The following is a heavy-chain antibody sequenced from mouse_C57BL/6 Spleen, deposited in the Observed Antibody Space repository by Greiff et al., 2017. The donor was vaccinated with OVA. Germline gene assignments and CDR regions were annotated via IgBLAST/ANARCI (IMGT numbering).Heavy chain of an antibody. CDR3: ARKNTTVAPNFDD. V-gene: IGHV1-82*01. D-gene: IGHD1-1*01. CDR2: IYPGDGDT. J-gene: IGHJ1*03. Sequence: QVQLQQSGPELVKPGASVKISCKASGYAFSSSWMNWVKQRPGKGLEWIGRIYPGDGDTNYNGKFKGKGTLTADKYSSTDYMRLSSLTSEDSAVYVCARKNTTVAPNFDDWGKGTTVTVSA. CDR1: GYAFSSSW.